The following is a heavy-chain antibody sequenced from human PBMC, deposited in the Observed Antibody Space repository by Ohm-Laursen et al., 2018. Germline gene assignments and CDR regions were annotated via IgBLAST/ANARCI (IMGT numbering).Heavy chain of an antibody. J-gene: IGHJ4*02. D-gene: IGHD3-16*02. V-gene: IGHV4-38-2*01. CDR2: IYHSGST. Sequence: SDTLSLTCAVSGYSIRSGYYWGWIRQPPGKGLEWIGSIYHSGSTYYNPSLKSRVTMSVDTSKNQFSLKLSSVTAADTAVYYCASYVWGSYRYNYWGQGTLVTVSS. CDR3: ASYVWGSYRYNY. CDR1: GYSIRSGYY.